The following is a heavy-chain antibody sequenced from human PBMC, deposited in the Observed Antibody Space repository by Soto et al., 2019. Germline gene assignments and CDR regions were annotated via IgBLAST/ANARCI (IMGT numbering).Heavy chain of an antibody. V-gene: IGHV3-74*01. CDR2: ISTDGSST. Sequence: GGSLRLSCAASGFTFSSYWMHWVRQGPGKGLVWVSRISTDGSSTNYADSVKGRFTISRDNAKNSLYLQMNSLRAEDTAVYYCARKDYGSGSYHLWGQGTLVTVSS. CDR1: GFTFSSYW. D-gene: IGHD3-10*01. J-gene: IGHJ5*02. CDR3: ARKDYGSGSYHL.